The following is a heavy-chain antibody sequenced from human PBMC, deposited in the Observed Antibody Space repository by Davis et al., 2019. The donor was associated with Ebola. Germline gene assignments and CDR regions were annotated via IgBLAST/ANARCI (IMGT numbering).Heavy chain of an antibody. CDR3: AKAPGGSRVPAAVRGTAFDF. CDR1: GFTFSNSA. D-gene: IGHD2-2*01. Sequence: GESLKISCVASGFTFSNSAIIWVRQAPGKGLEWVSGVSGSGVSTYYADSVKGRFTVSRDNSKNTLYLQMNGLRVEDTAVYFCAKAPGGSRVPAAVRGTAFDFWGQGTMVNVSS. J-gene: IGHJ3*01. CDR2: VSGSGVST. V-gene: IGHV3-23*01.